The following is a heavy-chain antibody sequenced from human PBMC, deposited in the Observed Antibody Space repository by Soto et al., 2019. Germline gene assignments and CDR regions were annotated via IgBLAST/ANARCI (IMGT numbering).Heavy chain of an antibody. CDR2: IYYSGST. J-gene: IGHJ5*02. D-gene: IGHD7-27*01. Sequence: SETLSLTCTVSGGSINGYFWSWIRQPPGKGLEWIGYIYYSGSTNYNPSLKTRVSISVDTSKNQFSLNLSSVIAADMAVYFCARDTGRNWFDPWGQGTLVTVSS. CDR1: GGSINGYF. V-gene: IGHV4-59*01. CDR3: ARDTGRNWFDP.